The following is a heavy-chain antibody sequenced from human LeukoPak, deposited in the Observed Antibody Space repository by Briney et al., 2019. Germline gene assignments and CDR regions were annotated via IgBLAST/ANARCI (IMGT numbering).Heavy chain of an antibody. CDR3: ARGTIFGVANYYYGMDV. D-gene: IGHD3-3*01. V-gene: IGHV1-3*01. CDR1: GYTFTNYA. CDR2: INAGNGNT. Sequence: ASVKVSCKASGYTFTNYAMHWVRQAPGQRLEWMGWINAGNGNTKYSQKFQGRVTITRDTSASTAYMELSSLRSEDTAVYYCARGTIFGVANYYYGMDVWGQGTTVTVSS. J-gene: IGHJ6*02.